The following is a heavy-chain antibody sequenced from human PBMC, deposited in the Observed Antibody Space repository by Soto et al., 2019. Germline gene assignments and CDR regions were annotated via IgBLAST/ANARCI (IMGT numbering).Heavy chain of an antibody. V-gene: IGHV3-64D*08. CDR1: GFTFSSYA. CDR3: VKDGRVVVVTYSFDY. J-gene: IGHJ4*02. CDR2: ISSNGGST. D-gene: IGHD2-21*02. Sequence: GGSLRLSCSASGFTFSSYAMHWVRQAPGKGLEYVSAISSNGGSTYYADSVKGRFTISRDNSKNTLYLQMSSLRAEDTAVYYCVKDGRVVVVTYSFDYWGQGTLVTVSS.